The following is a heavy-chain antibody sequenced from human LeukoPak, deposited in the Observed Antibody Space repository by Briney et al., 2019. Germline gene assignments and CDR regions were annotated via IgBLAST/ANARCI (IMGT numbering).Heavy chain of an antibody. V-gene: IGHV3-48*04. CDR1: GFNFSTYS. J-gene: IGHJ4*02. CDR3: ARDRNYYDSSGYYNY. CDR2: ISPSSSTI. D-gene: IGHD3-22*01. Sequence: GGSLRLSCAASGFNFSTYSMKWVRQAPGKGLEWISYISPSSSTIYYADSVKGRFTISRDNAKNSLYLQMNSLRAEDTAVYYCARDRNYYDSSGYYNYWGQGTLVTVSS.